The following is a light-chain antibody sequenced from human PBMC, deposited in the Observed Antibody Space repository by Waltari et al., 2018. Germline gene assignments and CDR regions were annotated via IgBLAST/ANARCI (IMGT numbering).Light chain of an antibody. CDR3: QQFNSFPWT. CDR2: KAS. J-gene: IGKJ1*01. V-gene: IGKV1-5*03. Sequence: DIQMTQSPSSLSASVGDRVTITCRASQTITNWLAWYQQKPWKAPKLLIYKASTLESGVPSRFSGSGSGTEFTLTISSLQPGDFATYYCQQFNSFPWTFGHGTTVEIK. CDR1: QTITNW.